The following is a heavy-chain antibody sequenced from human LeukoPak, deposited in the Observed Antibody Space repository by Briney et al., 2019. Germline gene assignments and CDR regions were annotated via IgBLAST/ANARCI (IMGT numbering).Heavy chain of an antibody. V-gene: IGHV3-23*01. CDR2: ISGSGGST. CDR1: GFTFSSYA. CDR3: AKEGRYIVVVPAAAFDP. J-gene: IGHJ5*02. Sequence: PGGSLRLSCAASGFTFSSYAMSWVRQAPGKGLEWVSAISGSGGSTYYADSVKGRFTISRDNSKNTLYLQMNSLRAEDTAVYYCAKEGRYIVVVPAAAFDPWGQGTLVTVSS. D-gene: IGHD2-2*01.